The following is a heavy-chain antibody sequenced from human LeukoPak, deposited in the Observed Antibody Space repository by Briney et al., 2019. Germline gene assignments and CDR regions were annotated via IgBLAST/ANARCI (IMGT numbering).Heavy chain of an antibody. V-gene: IGHV6-1*01. CDR1: GDSVSSNSAA. D-gene: IGHD3-9*01. CDR3: ARLRYFDWLSRSIFDY. Sequence: SQTLSLTCAISGDSVSSNSAAWNWIRQSPSRGLEWLGRTYYRSKWYNDYAVSVKSRITINPDTSKNQFSLQLNSVTPEDTAVYYCARLRYFDWLSRSIFDYWGQGTLVTVSS. J-gene: IGHJ4*02. CDR2: TYYRSKWYN.